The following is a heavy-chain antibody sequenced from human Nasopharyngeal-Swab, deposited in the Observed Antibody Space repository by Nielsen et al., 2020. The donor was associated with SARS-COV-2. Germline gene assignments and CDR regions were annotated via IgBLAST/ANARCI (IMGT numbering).Heavy chain of an antibody. CDR1: GGSFSGYY. Sequence: LSCAVYGGSFSGYYWSWVRQPPGKGLEWIGEINHSGSTNYNPSLKSRVTISIDTSKNQFSLKLSSVTAADTAVYYCAKTLNSGYASSWYRYYYYGMDVWGQGTTVTVSS. J-gene: IGHJ6*02. CDR2: INHSGST. CDR3: AKTLNSGYASSWYRYYYYGMDV. V-gene: IGHV4-34*01. D-gene: IGHD6-13*01.